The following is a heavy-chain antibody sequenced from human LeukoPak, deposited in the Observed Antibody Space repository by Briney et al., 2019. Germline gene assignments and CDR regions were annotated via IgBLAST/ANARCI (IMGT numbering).Heavy chain of an antibody. D-gene: IGHD1-1*01. CDR3: AKDRGATGFSDYYYYVGV. Sequence: GGSLRLSCAASGFTFSNYGIHWVRQAPGKGLEWVTFIRFDGTNKYYADSVKGRFTVSRDNSRNTLYLQMNSLRAEDTAVYYCAKDRGATGFSDYYYYVGVWGKGTTVTVSS. CDR2: IRFDGTNK. J-gene: IGHJ6*03. V-gene: IGHV3-30*02. CDR1: GFTFSNYG.